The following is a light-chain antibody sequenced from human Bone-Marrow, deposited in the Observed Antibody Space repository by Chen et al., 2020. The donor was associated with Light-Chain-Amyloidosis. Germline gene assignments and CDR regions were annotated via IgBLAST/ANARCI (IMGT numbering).Light chain of an antibody. CDR3: QSYDIAKV. Sequence: NFLLIQPHSVSASPGKTLNISFTRSIGYIASNYVHWYQQPPGRSPTIVIYEDNQRPSGVPDRFSGSIDRSSNSASLTISGLKTEDEGDYYCQSYDIAKVFGGGTKVTVL. J-gene: IGLJ2*01. CDR1: IGYIASNY. V-gene: IGLV6-57*01. CDR2: EDN.